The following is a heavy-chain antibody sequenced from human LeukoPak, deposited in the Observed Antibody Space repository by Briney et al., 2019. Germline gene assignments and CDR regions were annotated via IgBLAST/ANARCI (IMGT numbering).Heavy chain of an antibody. D-gene: IGHD3-22*01. Sequence: PGGSLRLSCAASGFTFSSHWMNWVRQAPGKGLEWVANIKQDGSEQNYVDSVKGRFTISRDNGQNSLYLQMNSLRAEDTAMYFFARALRDDGSAYRALDCWGQGTLVTVSS. J-gene: IGHJ4*02. CDR1: GFTFSSHW. V-gene: IGHV3-7*05. CDR3: ARALRDDGSAYRALDC. CDR2: IKQDGSEQ.